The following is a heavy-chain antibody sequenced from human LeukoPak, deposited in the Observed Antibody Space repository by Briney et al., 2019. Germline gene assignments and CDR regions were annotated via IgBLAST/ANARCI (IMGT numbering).Heavy chain of an antibody. D-gene: IGHD6-19*01. J-gene: IGHJ4*02. CDR1: GGSISSYY. CDR3: ARGGSSGWVDY. Sequence: SETLSLTCTVSGGSISSYYWSWIRQPPGKGLEWIGYIYYSGSTNYNPSLKSQVTISIDTSKNQFSLKLSSVTAADTAVYYCARGGSSGWVDYWGQGTLVTVSP. CDR2: IYYSGST. V-gene: IGHV4-59*01.